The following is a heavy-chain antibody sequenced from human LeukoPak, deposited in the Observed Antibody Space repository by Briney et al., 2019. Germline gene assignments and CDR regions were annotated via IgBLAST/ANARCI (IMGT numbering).Heavy chain of an antibody. CDR3: ARGTRILDY. J-gene: IGHJ4*02. D-gene: IGHD2-15*01. Sequence: SETLSLTCAVYGGSFSGYYWSWIRQPPGKGLEWIGEINHSGSTNYNPSLKSRVTISVDTSKNQFSLKLSSVTAADTAVYYCARGTRILDYWGQGTLVTVSS. CDR1: GGSFSGYY. V-gene: IGHV4-34*01. CDR2: INHSGST.